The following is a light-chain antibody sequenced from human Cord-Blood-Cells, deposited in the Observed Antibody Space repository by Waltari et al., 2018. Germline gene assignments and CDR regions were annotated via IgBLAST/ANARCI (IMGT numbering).Light chain of an antibody. Sequence: QLVLTQSPSASASLGASVKLTCTLSSGHSSYAIAWHQQQPEKGSRYLMKLNSDGSHSKGDGIPVRFSGSSSGAERYRTIASRQSEDEAVYYCQTWGTGIVVFGGGTKLTVL. CDR2: LNSDGSH. V-gene: IGLV4-69*01. CDR1: SGHSSYA. CDR3: QTWGTGIVV. J-gene: IGLJ2*01.